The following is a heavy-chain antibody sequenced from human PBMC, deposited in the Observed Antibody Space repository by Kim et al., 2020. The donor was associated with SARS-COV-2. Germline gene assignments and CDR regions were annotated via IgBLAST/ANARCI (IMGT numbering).Heavy chain of an antibody. CDR3: ASRHGGDQDDY. V-gene: IGHV3-74*01. Sequence: SYEGSVKGRLTNSRDVAKNTLYLQMNSLRAEDTAVYYCASRHGGDQDDYWGQGTLVTVSS. D-gene: IGHD2-21*02. J-gene: IGHJ4*02.